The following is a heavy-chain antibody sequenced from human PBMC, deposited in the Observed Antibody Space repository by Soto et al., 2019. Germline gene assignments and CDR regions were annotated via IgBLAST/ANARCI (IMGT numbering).Heavy chain of an antibody. J-gene: IGHJ4*02. Sequence: GGSLRLSCTPSGFAFSTYGMRWFRQAPGKGLEWVAVIWKDGTNKYYADSVKGRFTISRDKSNNTLYVQMNGLGVEYTAVYHYARGLHSRFGHWGQGTLVTVSS. D-gene: IGHD2-21*01. CDR2: IWKDGTNK. V-gene: IGHV3-33*01. CDR1: GFAFSTYG. CDR3: ARGLHSRFGH.